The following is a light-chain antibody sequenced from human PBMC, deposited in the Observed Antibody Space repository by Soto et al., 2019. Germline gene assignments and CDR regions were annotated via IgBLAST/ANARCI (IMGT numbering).Light chain of an antibody. V-gene: IGKV3-15*01. CDR2: GAS. J-gene: IGKJ2*01. CDR3: QRRDNCSYI. CDR1: QRIGDT. Sequence: EIVMTPSPSALGVPXLAGATRSXXTSQRIGDTIAWYQQKPSHAPRLRIYGASSRGTGFPARFSGSGSGTDYTLSISSLEAEDFAVYYYQRRDNCSYIFGQGTKVDIK.